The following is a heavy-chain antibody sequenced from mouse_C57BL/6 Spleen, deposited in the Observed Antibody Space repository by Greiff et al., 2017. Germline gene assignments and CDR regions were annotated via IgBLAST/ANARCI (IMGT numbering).Heavy chain of an antibody. J-gene: IGHJ3*01. CDR3: TRGDYYGSSYVAY. CDR2: IDPENGDT. CDR1: GFNIKDDY. V-gene: IGHV14-4*01. Sequence: VQLQQSGAELVRPGASVKLSCTASGFNIKDDYMHWVKQRPEQGLEWIGWIDPENGDTEYASKFQGKATITADTSSNPAYLQLSSLTSEDTAVYYCTRGDYYGSSYVAYWGQGTLVTVSA. D-gene: IGHD1-1*01.